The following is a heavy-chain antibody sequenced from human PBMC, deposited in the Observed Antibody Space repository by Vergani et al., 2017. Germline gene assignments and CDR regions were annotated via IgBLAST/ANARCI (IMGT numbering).Heavy chain of an antibody. Sequence: QVQLQESGPGLVKPSETLSLTCTVSGYSISSGYYWGWIRQPPGKGLEWIGSIYHSGSTYYNPSLKSRVTISVDTSKKQFSLKLTSVTAADTAVYYCARGARLSQYYYGSGSNKGGYYYGMDVWGQGTTVTVSS. CDR1: GYSISSGYY. V-gene: IGHV4-38-2*02. D-gene: IGHD3-10*01. CDR3: ARGARLSQYYYGSGSNKGGYYYGMDV. CDR2: IYHSGST. J-gene: IGHJ6*02.